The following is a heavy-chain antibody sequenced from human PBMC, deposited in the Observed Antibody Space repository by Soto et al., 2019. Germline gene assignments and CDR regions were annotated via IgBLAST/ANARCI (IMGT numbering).Heavy chain of an antibody. CDR3: AKVGESRGPQPFDY. V-gene: IGHV4-4*02. CDR1: GGSISSSNW. CDR2: IYHSGST. D-gene: IGHD3-10*01. Sequence: QVQLQESGPGLVKPSGTLSLTCAVSGGSISSSNWWSWVRQPPGKGLEWIGEIYHSGSTNYNPSLKRRVTISVDKSKTQFSLTLNSVTAADTAVYYCAKVGESRGPQPFDYWGQGTLVTVSS. J-gene: IGHJ4*02.